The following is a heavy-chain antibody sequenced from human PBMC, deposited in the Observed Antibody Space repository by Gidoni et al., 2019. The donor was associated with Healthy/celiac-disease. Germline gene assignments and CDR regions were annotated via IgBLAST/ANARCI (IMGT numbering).Heavy chain of an antibody. D-gene: IGHD2-21*02. CDR1: GFTFSSYG. Sequence: RSLRLSCAASGFTFSSYGMHWVRQAPGKGLEWVAVIWYDGSNKYYADSVKGRFTISRDNSKNTLYLQMNSLRAEDTAVYYCARGHIVVVTAIRYYYYGMDVWGQGTTVTVSS. CDR2: IWYDGSNK. V-gene: IGHV3-33*01. J-gene: IGHJ6*02. CDR3: ARGHIVVVTAIRYYYYGMDV.